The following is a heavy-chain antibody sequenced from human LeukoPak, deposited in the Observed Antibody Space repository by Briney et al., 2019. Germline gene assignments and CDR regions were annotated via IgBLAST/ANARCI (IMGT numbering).Heavy chain of an antibody. Sequence: LETLSLTCAVYGGSFSGYYRSWIRQPPGKGLEWIREINHSGSTNYNPSLKSRVTISVDTSKNQFSLKLSSVTAADTAVYYCAGNARASSDYWGQGTLVTVSS. CDR3: AGNARASSDY. CDR1: GGSFSGYY. CDR2: INHSGST. J-gene: IGHJ4*02. D-gene: IGHD2-2*01. V-gene: IGHV4-34*01.